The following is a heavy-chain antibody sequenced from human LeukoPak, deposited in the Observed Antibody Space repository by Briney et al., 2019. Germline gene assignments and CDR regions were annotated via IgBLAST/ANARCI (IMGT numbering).Heavy chain of an antibody. J-gene: IGHJ5*02. CDR3: ARGVVVVAANLNWFDP. CDR1: GFTFSSYW. V-gene: IGHV3-74*01. Sequence: GGSLRLSCAASGFTFSSYWMHWVRQAPGKGLVWVSRINTDGSSTSCADSVKGRFNIYRDNAKNTLYLQMNSLRAEDTAVYYCARGVVVVAANLNWFDPWGQGTLVTVSS. D-gene: IGHD2-15*01. CDR2: INTDGSST.